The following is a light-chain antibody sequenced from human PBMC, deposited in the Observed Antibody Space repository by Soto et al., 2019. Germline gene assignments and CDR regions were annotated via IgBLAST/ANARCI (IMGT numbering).Light chain of an antibody. V-gene: IGKV3D-20*02. CDR1: HSVTRSY. CDR3: QQRSNGPPRT. J-gene: IGKJ5*01. Sequence: MVRTQSPGALSLSRGERATLSXRASHSVTRSYLAWYQQQPXRSTRFXXXGPXSRATAIPARFIGSGSGKDSALTISSRDPEDFVAYYCQQRSNGPPRTFGQGTRLEIK. CDR2: GPX.